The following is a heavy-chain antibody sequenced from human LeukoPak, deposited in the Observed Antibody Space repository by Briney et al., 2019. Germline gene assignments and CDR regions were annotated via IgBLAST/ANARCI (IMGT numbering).Heavy chain of an antibody. CDR3: ARDQRVYYYGSGSYYRDYYYYGMDV. Sequence: ASVKVSCKASGYTSTGYYMHWVRQAPGQGLEWMGWINPNSGGTNYAQKFQGWVTMTTDTSISTAYMELSRLRSDDTAVYYCARDQRVYYYGSGSYYRDYYYYGMDVWGKGTTVTVSS. V-gene: IGHV1-2*04. J-gene: IGHJ6*04. CDR2: INPNSGGT. CDR1: GYTSTGYY. D-gene: IGHD3-10*01.